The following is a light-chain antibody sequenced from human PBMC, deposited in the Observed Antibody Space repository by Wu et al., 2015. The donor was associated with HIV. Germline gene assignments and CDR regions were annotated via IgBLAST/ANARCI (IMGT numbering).Light chain of an antibody. CDR3: QHRFNWPLI. CDR2: DAS. J-gene: IGKJ5*01. V-gene: IGKV3-11*01. Sequence: EIVLTQSPVTLSFSPGERVTLSCRASQGVSTNLAWYQHKPGQAPRLLIYDASNRAAGIPARFSGSGSGTDFALTISSLEPEDFAFYYCQHRFNWPLIFGQGTRLEIK. CDR1: QGVSTN.